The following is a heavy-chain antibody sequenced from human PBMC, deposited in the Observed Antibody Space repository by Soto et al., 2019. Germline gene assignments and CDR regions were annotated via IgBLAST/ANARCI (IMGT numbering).Heavy chain of an antibody. J-gene: IGHJ6*03. CDR3: ARSYSRYCSGGSCYSYYYYYMDV. CDR2: IYYSGST. Sequence: SETLSLTCTVSGGSISSYYWSWIRQPPGKGLEWIGYIYYSGSTNYNPSLKSRVTISVDTSKNQFSLKLSSVTAADTAVYYCARSYSRYCSGGSCYSYYYYYMDVWDKGTTVTVSS. V-gene: IGHV4-59*01. D-gene: IGHD2-15*01. CDR1: GGSISSYY.